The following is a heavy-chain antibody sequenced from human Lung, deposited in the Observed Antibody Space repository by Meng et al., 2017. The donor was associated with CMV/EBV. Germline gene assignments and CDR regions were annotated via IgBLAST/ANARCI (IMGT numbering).Heavy chain of an antibody. Sequence: VQLQELGPGLVKPSQSLPLPCTVSSDYMSSGEDFWSWIRQPPGEGLEWIGYMDYRGSTFYNPSLKSRVTTSVDTSKNQFSLKLSSVTAADTAVYFCARGELLWDYWGQGTLVTVSS. J-gene: IGHJ4*02. CDR2: MDYRGST. CDR1: SDYMSSGEDF. D-gene: IGHD2-2*01. V-gene: IGHV4-30-4*01. CDR3: ARGELLWDY.